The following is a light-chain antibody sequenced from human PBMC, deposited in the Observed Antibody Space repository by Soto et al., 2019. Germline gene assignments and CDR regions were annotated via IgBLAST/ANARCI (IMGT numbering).Light chain of an antibody. CDR3: QHYNSYSEA. CDR1: QTISSW. V-gene: IGKV1-5*03. Sequence: DIPMTQSPSTLSGSVGDRVTITCRASQTISSWLAWYQQKPWKAPKLLIYKASTLKSGVPSRFSGSGSGTEFTLTISNLQPDDFATYYCQHYNSYSEAFGQGTKVELK. CDR2: KAS. J-gene: IGKJ1*01.